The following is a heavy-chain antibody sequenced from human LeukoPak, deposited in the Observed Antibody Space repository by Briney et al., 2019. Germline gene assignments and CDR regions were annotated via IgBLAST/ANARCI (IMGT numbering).Heavy chain of an antibody. CDR2: IYYTGDT. V-gene: IGHV4-39*01. J-gene: IGHJ4*02. Sequence: PSETLSLTCSVFGSSINSRNYCWAWIRQSPGKGLEWIASIYYTGDTYYNPSLQSRVSISADTSNNQFSLRLTSVTAADTAIFHCARLTAVSIGQQFDYWGQGILVTVSS. CDR3: ARLTAVSIGQQFDY. D-gene: IGHD1-1*01. CDR1: GSSINSRNYC.